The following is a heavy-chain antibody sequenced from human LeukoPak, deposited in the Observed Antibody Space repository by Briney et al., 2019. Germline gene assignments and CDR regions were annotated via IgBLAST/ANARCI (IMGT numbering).Heavy chain of an antibody. CDR2: IYYSGST. V-gene: IGHV4-31*03. D-gene: IGHD4-17*01. J-gene: IGHJ4*02. CDR3: ARWAAALTVTTFGFDY. CDR1: GGSISGSSYY. Sequence: PSETLSLTCTVSGGSISGSSYYWGWVRQPPGKGLEWIGYIYYSGSTYYNPSLKSRVTISVDTSKNQFSLKLSSVTAADTAVYYCARWAAALTVTTFGFDYWGQGTLVTVSS.